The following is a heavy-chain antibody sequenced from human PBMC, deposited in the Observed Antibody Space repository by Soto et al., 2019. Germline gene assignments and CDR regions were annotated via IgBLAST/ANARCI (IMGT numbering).Heavy chain of an antibody. Sequence: GGSLRLSCAASGFTFSNAWMSWVRQAPGKGLEWVGRIKTKTDGGTTDYAAPVKGRFTISRDDSKDTLYLQMNSLKTEDTAMYYCTTGYCSSTRCYWDYYYGMDVWGQRTTVTVSS. J-gene: IGHJ6*02. CDR3: TTGYCSSTRCYWDYYYGMDV. V-gene: IGHV3-15*01. CDR1: GFTFSNAW. CDR2: IKTKTDGGTT. D-gene: IGHD2-2*01.